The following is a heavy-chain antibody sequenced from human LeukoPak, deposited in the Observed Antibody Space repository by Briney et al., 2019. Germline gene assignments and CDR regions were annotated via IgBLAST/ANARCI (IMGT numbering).Heavy chain of an antibody. V-gene: IGHV4-30-4*08. D-gene: IGHD4-17*01. CDR2: ISYSGTP. Sequence: SETLSLTCNVSGGSINTANYYWTWIRQPPGKGLEWIGYISYSGTPYYNPSLNSRVTISLDTSKDQFSLRLNSVTAADTAMYYCARDRYGDFEDYWGQGTLVTVSS. J-gene: IGHJ4*02. CDR3: ARDRYGDFEDY. CDR1: GGSINTANYY.